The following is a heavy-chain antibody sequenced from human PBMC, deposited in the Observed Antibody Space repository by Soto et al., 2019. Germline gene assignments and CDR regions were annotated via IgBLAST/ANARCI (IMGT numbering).Heavy chain of an antibody. CDR3: AREGGGSDFWSGYKWHDYYGMDV. D-gene: IGHD3-3*01. CDR1: GFTFSSYS. V-gene: IGHV3-48*02. CDR2: ISSSSSTI. Sequence: GGSLRLSCAASGFTFSSYSMNWVRQAPGKGLEWVSYISSSSSTIYYADSVKGRFTISRDNAKNSLYLQVNSLRDEETAVYYCAREGGGSDFWSGYKWHDYYGMDVWGQGTTVTVSS. J-gene: IGHJ6*02.